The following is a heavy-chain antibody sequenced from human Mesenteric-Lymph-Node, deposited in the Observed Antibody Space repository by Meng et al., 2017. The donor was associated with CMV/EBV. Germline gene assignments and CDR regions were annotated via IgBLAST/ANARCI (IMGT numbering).Heavy chain of an antibody. J-gene: IGHJ3*02. Sequence: GESLKISCAASGFTFSSYWMHWVRQAPGKGLVWVSRINSDGTSTNYADSVKGRFTISRDDAENSLYLQMNSLRVDDTAVYYCARALVLWEGVLSPRAFDIWGQGTTVTVSS. V-gene: IGHV3-74*01. D-gene: IGHD1-26*01. CDR3: ARALVLWEGVLSPRAFDI. CDR1: GFTFSSYW. CDR2: INSDGTST.